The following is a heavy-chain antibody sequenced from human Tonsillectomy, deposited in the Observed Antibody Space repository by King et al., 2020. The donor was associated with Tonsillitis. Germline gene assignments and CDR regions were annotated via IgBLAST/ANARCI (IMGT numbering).Heavy chain of an antibody. V-gene: IGHV4-4*02. J-gene: IGHJ6*03. CDR3: ARSIRFLEWLLTQHPYYYYMDV. CDR1: GGSISSSNW. Sequence: LQLQESGPGLVKPSGTLSLTCAVSGGSISSSNWWSWVRQPPGKGLEWIGEIYHSGSTNYNPSLKSRVTISVDKSKNQFSLKLSSVTAADTAVYYCARSIRFLEWLLTQHPYYYYMDVWGKGTTVTVSS. CDR2: IYHSGST. D-gene: IGHD3-3*01.